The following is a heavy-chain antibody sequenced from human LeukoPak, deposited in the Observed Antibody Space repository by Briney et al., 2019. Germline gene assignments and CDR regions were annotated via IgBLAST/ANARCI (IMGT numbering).Heavy chain of an antibody. CDR1: GFTFSSYA. V-gene: IGHV3-23*01. Sequence: GGSLRLSCAASGFTFSSYAMSWVRQAPGKGLEWVSAISGSGGSTYYADSVKGRFTISRDNSKNTLYLQMNSLRAEDTAVYYCASRIAAAGTIDYWGQGTLVTVSS. CDR2: ISGSGGST. J-gene: IGHJ4*02. D-gene: IGHD6-13*01. CDR3: ASRIAAAGTIDY.